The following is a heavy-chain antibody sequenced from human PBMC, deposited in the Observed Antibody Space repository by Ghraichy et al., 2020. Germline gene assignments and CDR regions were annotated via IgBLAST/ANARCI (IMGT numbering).Heavy chain of an antibody. D-gene: IGHD3-10*01. CDR1: GFTFSPYW. Sequence: GALRLSCAASGFTFSPYWMCWVRQAPGKGLVWVSHIKGDGSTTYADSVKGRITISSDNAKDTLYLQMNSLRAEDTAVYYCARDRGYPDSFDIWGQGTMVPVSS. CDR2: IKGDGST. J-gene: IGHJ3*02. CDR3: ARDRGYPDSFDI. V-gene: IGHV3-74*03.